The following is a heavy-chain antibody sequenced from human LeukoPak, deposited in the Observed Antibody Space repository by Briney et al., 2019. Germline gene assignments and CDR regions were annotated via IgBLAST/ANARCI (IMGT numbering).Heavy chain of an antibody. Sequence: SETLSLTCTVSSYSLSSDYYWAWIRQPPGKGLEWIGSIYRIGNTYYSPSLKSRVTISVDTSSNQFSLKLKSVTAADTAVYYCAREGAHTNLWYHWFDPWGQGTLVTVSS. CDR2: IYRIGNT. V-gene: IGHV4-38-2*02. CDR1: SYSLSSDYY. J-gene: IGHJ5*02. D-gene: IGHD6-13*01. CDR3: AREGAHTNLWYHWFDP.